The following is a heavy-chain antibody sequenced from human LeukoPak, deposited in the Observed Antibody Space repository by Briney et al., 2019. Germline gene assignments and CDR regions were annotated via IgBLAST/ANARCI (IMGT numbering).Heavy chain of an antibody. CDR1: GFTVSSNY. J-gene: IGHJ4*02. Sequence: PGGSLRLSCAASGFTVSSNYMSWVRQAPGKGLEWVAVIWYDGSNKYYADSVKGRFTISRDNSKNTLYLQMNSLRAEDTAVYYCARDRGSSDYWGQGTLVTVSS. V-gene: IGHV3-33*08. CDR2: IWYDGSNK. D-gene: IGHD2-2*01. CDR3: ARDRGSSDY.